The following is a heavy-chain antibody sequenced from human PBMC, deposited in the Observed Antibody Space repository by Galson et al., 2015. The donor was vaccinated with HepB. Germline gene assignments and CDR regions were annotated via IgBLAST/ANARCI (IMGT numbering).Heavy chain of an antibody. V-gene: IGHV1-46*01. J-gene: IGHJ6*03. CDR1: GYTFTSYY. Sequence: SVKVSCKASGYTFTSYYMHWVRQAPGQGLEWMGIINPSGGSTSYAQKFQGRVTMTRDTSTSTVYMELSSLRAEDTAVYYCARDVANPYSNYAYYYYMDVWGKGTTVTVSS. CDR2: INPSGGST. D-gene: IGHD4-11*01. CDR3: ARDVANPYSNYAYYYYMDV.